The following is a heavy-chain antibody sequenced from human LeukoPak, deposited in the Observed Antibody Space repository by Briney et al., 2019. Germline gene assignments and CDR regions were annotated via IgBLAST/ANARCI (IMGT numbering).Heavy chain of an antibody. J-gene: IGHJ4*02. CDR1: GFTFSSYA. V-gene: IGHV3-30-3*01. Sequence: GGSLRLSCAASGFTFSSYAMHWVRQAPGKGLEWVAVIPYDGSNKYYADSVKGRFTISRDNSKNTLYLQMNSLRAEDTAVYYCARESATRDFDYWGQGTLVTVSS. CDR2: IPYDGSNK. CDR3: ARESATRDFDY.